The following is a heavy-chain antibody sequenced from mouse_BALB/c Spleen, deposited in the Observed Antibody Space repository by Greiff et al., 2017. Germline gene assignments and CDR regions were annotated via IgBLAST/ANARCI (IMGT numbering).Heavy chain of an antibody. Sequence: EVMLVESGGGLVKLGGSLKLSCAASGFTFSSYYMSWVRQTPEKRLELVAAINSNGGSTYYPDTVKGRFTISRDNAKNTLYLQMSSLKSEDTALYYCASRTGTGAMDYWGQGTSVTVSS. CDR1: GFTFSSYY. CDR2: INSNGGST. D-gene: IGHD4-1*01. J-gene: IGHJ4*01. CDR3: ASRTGTGAMDY. V-gene: IGHV5-6-2*01.